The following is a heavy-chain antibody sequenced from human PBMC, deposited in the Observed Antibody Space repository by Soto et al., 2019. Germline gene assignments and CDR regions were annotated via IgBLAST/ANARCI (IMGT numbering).Heavy chain of an antibody. CDR3: AKLDNYDFWSDSSHNWFDP. V-gene: IGHV3-23*01. D-gene: IGHD3-3*01. CDR1: GFTFSSYA. J-gene: IGHJ5*02. Sequence: EVQLLESGGGLVQPGGSLRLSCAASGFTFSSYAMSWVRQAPGKGLEWGSAISASGGSTYYADSVKGRFTISRDHSKNTLYLQMNSLRADDTAVYYCAKLDNYDFWSDSSHNWFDPWGQGTLVTVSS. CDR2: ISASGGST.